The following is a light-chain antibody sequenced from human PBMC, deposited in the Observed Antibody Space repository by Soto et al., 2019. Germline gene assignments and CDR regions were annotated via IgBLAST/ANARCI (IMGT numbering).Light chain of an antibody. J-gene: IGLJ1*01. V-gene: IGLV1-40*01. CDR3: QSYDYSLSAHYV. CDR2: DNT. CDR1: SSNIGAGHD. Sequence: QSVLTQPSSGSGASGQRVTISCSGSSSNIGAGHDVHWYQQLPGTAPTLLIYDNTNRPSGVSGQFSGSKSCTSASLAITGLHAADEADYYCQSYDYSLSAHYVFGAGTKVTVL.